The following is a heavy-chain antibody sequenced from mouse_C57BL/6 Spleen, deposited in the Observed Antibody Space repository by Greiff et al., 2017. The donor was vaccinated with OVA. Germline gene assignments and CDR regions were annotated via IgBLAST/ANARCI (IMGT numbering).Heavy chain of an antibody. D-gene: IGHD2-3*01. J-gene: IGHJ3*01. CDR3: ARSENDPFAY. CDR2: IYPGDGDT. Sequence: QVHVKQSGPELVKPGASVKISCKASGYAFSSSWMNWVKQRPGKGLEWIGRIYPGDGDTNYNGKFKGKATLTADKSSSTAYMQLSSLTSEDSAVYFCARSENDPFAYWGQGTLVTVSA. V-gene: IGHV1-82*01. CDR1: GYAFSSSW.